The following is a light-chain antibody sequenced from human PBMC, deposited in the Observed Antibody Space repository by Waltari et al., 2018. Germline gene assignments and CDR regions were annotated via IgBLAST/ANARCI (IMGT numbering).Light chain of an antibody. CDR1: SGHSSYA. J-gene: IGLJ3*02. Sequence: QLVLTQSPSASASLGASVKPTCTLSSGHSSYAIAWHQQQPEKGPRYLMKLNSDGSHSKGDGIPDRFSGSSSGAERSLTISNLQSEDEADYYCQSWGTGIPWVFGGGTKLTVL. CDR3: QSWGTGIPWV. CDR2: LNSDGSH. V-gene: IGLV4-69*01.